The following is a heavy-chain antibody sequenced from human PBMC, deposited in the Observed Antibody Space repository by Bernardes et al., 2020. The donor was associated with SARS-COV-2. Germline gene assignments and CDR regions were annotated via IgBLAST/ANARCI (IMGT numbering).Heavy chain of an antibody. CDR3: ATHLLNPPIIITRYYHYGLDV. CDR1: GYTLKGLS. J-gene: IGHJ6*02. D-gene: IGHD3-16*01. Sequence: ASVKVSCKLSGYTLKGLSIHWVRQVPGKGLEWMGGVDPEYGTKIYAQKFHGRVTTTEDTSTDTAYMELSSLRSDDTAVYYCATHLLNPPIIITRYYHYGLDVWGQGTTVTGSS. CDR2: VDPEYGTK. V-gene: IGHV1-24*01.